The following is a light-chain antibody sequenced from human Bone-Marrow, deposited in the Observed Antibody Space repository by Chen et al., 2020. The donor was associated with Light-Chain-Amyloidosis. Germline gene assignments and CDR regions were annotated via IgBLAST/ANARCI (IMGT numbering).Light chain of an antibody. CDR1: QAISNY. J-gene: IGKJ2*02. CDR2: DAS. V-gene: IGKV1-33*01. CDR3: QQYDTVPRT. Sequence: MTQSPSSLSASVGDRVTITCQASQAISNYLNWYQQKPGKAPDLLIYDASNLEPGVPSRFSGGGSGTHFTFTISSLQPEDIATYYCQQYDTVPRTFGQGTKVEIK.